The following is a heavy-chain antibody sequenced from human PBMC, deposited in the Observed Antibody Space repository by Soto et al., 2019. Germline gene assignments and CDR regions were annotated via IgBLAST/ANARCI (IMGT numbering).Heavy chain of an antibody. CDR2: TYYRSKWYN. J-gene: IGHJ3*02. CDR3: ARDLISGYCRSTSCYPLDAFDI. D-gene: IGHD2-2*03. CDR1: GDSVSSNSAA. V-gene: IGHV6-1*01. Sequence: SQTLSLTCAISGDSVSSNSAAWNWIRQSPSRGLEWLGRTYYRSKWYNDYAVSVKSRITINPDTSKNQFSLQLNSVTPEDTAVYYCARDLISGYCRSTSCYPLDAFDIWGQGTMVTVS.